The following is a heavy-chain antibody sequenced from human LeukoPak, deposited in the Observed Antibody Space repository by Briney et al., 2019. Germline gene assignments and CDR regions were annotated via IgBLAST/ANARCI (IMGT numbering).Heavy chain of an antibody. CDR3: AKDGIYYGSGINHDY. CDR1: GFTFSSYA. J-gene: IGHJ4*02. D-gene: IGHD3-10*01. V-gene: IGHV3-23*01. CDR2: ISGSGGST. Sequence: GGSLRLSCAASGFTFSSYAMGWVRQAPGKGLEWVSAISGSGGSTYYADSVKGRFTISRDNSKNTLYLQMNSLRAEDTAVYYCAKDGIYYGSGINHDYWGQGTLVTVSP.